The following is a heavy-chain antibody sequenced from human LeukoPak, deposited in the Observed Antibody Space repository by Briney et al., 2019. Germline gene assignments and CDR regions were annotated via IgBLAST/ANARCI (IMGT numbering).Heavy chain of an antibody. CDR3: ARGGYNILTGYYPFDY. J-gene: IGHJ4*02. V-gene: IGHV4-4*07. CDR1: GSSISSYY. D-gene: IGHD3-9*01. Sequence: SETLSLTCTVSGSSISSYYWSWIRQPAGKGLEWIGRIYTSGSTNYNASLKSRVSMSVDTSKNQFSLKLSSVTAADTAVYYCARGGYNILTGYYPFDYWGQGTLVTVSS. CDR2: IYTSGST.